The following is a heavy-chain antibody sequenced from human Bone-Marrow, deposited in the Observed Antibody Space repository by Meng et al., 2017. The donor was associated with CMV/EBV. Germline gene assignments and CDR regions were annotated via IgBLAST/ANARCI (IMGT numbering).Heavy chain of an antibody. Sequence: SETLSLTCAVYGGSFSGYYWSWIRQPPGKGLEWIGEINHSGSTNYNPSLKSRVTISVDTSKNQFSLKLSSVTAADTAVYYCARHRRYCSSTSCPLDYWGEATLATSSS. V-gene: IGHV4-34*01. CDR2: INHSGST. CDR3: ARHRRYCSSTSCPLDY. D-gene: IGHD2-2*01. CDR1: GGSFSGYY. J-gene: IGHJ4*02.